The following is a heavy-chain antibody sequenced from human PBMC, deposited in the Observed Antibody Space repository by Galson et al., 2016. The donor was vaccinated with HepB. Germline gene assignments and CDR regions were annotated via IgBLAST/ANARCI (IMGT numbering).Heavy chain of an antibody. CDR2: VSYGGSKN. V-gene: IGHV3-30*18. CDR1: GFTFSSYG. D-gene: IGHD2-15*01. Sequence: SLRLSCAASGFTFSSYGMHWVRQAPGKGLEWVAGVSYGGSKNYYVDSVKGRFTISRDNSKSTLYLQMNSRRPEDTAIYYCAKDYGSDTCHLGRWNVWGQGTPVTVSS. CDR3: AKDYGSDTCHLGRWNV. J-gene: IGHJ6*02.